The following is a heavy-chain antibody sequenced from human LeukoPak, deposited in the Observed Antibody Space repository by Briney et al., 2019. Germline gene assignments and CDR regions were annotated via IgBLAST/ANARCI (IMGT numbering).Heavy chain of an antibody. V-gene: IGHV3-33*08. CDR3: ASDKLGTDAFDI. D-gene: IGHD7-27*01. CDR1: GFTFSSYG. Sequence: PGGSLRLSCAASGFTFSSYGMHCVRQAPGKGLEWVAVIWYDGTNKYYADSVKGRFSISRDNSKNTLYLQMNSLRAEDTAVYYCASDKLGTDAFDIWGQGTVVTVSS. J-gene: IGHJ3*02. CDR2: IWYDGTNK.